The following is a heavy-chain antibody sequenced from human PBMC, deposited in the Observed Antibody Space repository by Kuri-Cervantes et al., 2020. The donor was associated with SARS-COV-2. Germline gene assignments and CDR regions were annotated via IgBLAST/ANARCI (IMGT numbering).Heavy chain of an antibody. D-gene: IGHD2-8*01. V-gene: IGHV1-18*01. J-gene: IGHJ4*02. CDR2: SSAYSDDT. CDR3: ARVSSMYLPTYYFDF. Sequence: ASVKVSCKASGYTLNTFGITWVRQAPGQGLEWMGRSSAYSDDTSSAEKLKGRVTMTQDTSTNTAYMEITDLRSDDTAIYFCARVSSMYLPTYYFDFWGQGSLVTVSS. CDR1: GYTLNTFG.